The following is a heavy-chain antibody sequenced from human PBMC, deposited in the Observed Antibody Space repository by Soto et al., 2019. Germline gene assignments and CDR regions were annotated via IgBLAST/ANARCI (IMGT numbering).Heavy chain of an antibody. Sequence: QVQLQESGPGLGKPSGTLSLTCAVSGGSISSSNWWSWVRQPPGKGLEWIGEIYHSGSTNYNPSLKSGVTISVDKSKNQFSLKLSSVTAADTAVYYCVRGPEYTAMVKFAFDIWGQGTMVTVS. CDR2: IYHSGST. CDR3: VRGPEYTAMVKFAFDI. V-gene: IGHV4-4*02. D-gene: IGHD5-18*01. J-gene: IGHJ3*02. CDR1: GGSISSSNW.